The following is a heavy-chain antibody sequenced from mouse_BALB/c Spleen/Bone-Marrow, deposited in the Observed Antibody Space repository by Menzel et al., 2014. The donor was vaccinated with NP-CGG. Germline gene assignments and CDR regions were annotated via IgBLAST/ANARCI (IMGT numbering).Heavy chain of an antibody. Sequence: VQLQQSGAELVRPGTSVKVSCKASGYAFTNYLIEWVKQRPGQGLEWIGVINPGSDATDYGEKFKGKATLTADKSSSTAYMQLSSLTSDDSAVYFCARCLTGTSAMDYWGQGTSVTVSS. CDR3: ARCLTGTSAMDY. CDR2: INPGSDAT. V-gene: IGHV1-54*01. CDR1: GYAFTNYL. D-gene: IGHD4-1*01. J-gene: IGHJ4*01.